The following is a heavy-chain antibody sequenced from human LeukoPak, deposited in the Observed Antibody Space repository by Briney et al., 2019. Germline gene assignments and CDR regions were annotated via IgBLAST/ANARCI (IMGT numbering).Heavy chain of an antibody. J-gene: IGHJ4*02. CDR1: GASISSGAYS. D-gene: IGHD3-3*01. CDR2: IYYSGNT. V-gene: IGHV4-31*03. CDR3: ARTITIFGALGFFDY. Sequence: SETLSLTCTVSGASISSGAYSWSWVRQHPGKGLEWIAYIYYSGNTYYNPSLKRRVTISVDTSKNLFSLKLSSVTAADTAVYYCARTITIFGALGFFDYWGQGTLVTVSS.